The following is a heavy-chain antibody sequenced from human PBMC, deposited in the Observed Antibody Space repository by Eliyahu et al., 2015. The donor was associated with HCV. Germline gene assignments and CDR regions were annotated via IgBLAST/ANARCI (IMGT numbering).Heavy chain of an antibody. Sequence: QVQLQESGPGLVKPSETLSLTCTVSGASITTYYWAWIRQPPGKGLEFIGYIYYTGSTTYNPSLKSRVTISVDTSKNQFSLKLRSVTAADTAIYYCARGVNQMRPSDXDSWGQGTLVTVSS. CDR1: GASITTYY. J-gene: IGHJ4*02. CDR2: IYYTGST. D-gene: IGHD3-10*01. V-gene: IGHV4-59*01. CDR3: ARGVNQMRPSDXDS.